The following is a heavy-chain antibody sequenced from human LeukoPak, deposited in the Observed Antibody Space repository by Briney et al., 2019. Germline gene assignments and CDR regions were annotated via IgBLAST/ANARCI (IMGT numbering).Heavy chain of an antibody. CDR3: ARDMAAAGDY. D-gene: IGHD6-13*01. CDR2: ISSSGSTI. CDR1: GFTFSRFE. J-gene: IGHJ4*02. V-gene: IGHV3-48*03. Sequence: GGSLRLSCVASGFTFSRFEMNWVRQAPGKGLEWVSYISSSGSTIYYADSVKGRFTISRDNAKNSLYLQMNSLRAEDTAVYYCARDMAAAGDYWGQGTLVTVSS.